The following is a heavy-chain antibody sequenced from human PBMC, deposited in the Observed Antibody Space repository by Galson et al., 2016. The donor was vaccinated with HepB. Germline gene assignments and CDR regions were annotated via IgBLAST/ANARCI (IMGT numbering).Heavy chain of an antibody. Sequence: SLRLSCAASGFSFGRFWMSWVRQAPGKGLEWVAHIKQDGREEYYVDSVKGRFTISRDNAKNSVYLQMNRLRDEDTAVYYCARDMAAAHDCWGQGTLITVSS. CDR3: ARDMAAAHDC. CDR1: GFSFGRFW. J-gene: IGHJ4*02. CDR2: IKQDGREE. V-gene: IGHV3-7*01. D-gene: IGHD6-13*01.